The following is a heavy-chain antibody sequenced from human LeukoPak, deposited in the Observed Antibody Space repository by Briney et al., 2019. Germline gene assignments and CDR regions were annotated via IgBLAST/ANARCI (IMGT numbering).Heavy chain of an antibody. CDR3: AKVAVTGYNWFAT. J-gene: IGHJ5*02. D-gene: IGHD2-21*02. CDR2: IYSCGST. V-gene: IGHV4-4*07. Sequence: SETLSLTCTVSGGSISSYSWSWIRQPAGKGLEWIGRIYSCGSTNYNASFQSRVTMSLDTSKSQFSLKLSSVTAAETAVYYCAKVAVTGYNWFATWGQGTLVTVSS. CDR1: GGSISSYS.